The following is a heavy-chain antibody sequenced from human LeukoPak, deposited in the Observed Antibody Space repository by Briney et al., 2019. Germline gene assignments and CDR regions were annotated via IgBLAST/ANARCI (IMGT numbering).Heavy chain of an antibody. CDR3: ARGRSYYGSGSYGPLDY. D-gene: IGHD3-10*01. Sequence: SETLSLTCTVSGGSISSYYWSWIRQPPGKGLEWVGYIYYSGSTNYNPSLKSRVTISVDTSKNQFSLKLSSVTAADTAVYYCARGRSYYGSGSYGPLDYWGQGTLVTVSS. V-gene: IGHV4-59*08. CDR2: IYYSGST. CDR1: GGSISSYY. J-gene: IGHJ4*02.